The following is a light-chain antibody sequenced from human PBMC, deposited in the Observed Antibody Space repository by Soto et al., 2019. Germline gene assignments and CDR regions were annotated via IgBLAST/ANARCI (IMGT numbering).Light chain of an antibody. CDR2: QAS. CDR1: QSISRQ. V-gene: IGKV1-5*03. CDR3: LQYHSYWT. Sequence: DIQMTQSPSTLSASVGDRVSITCRASQSISRQLAWYQQKPGKAPNLLIYQASNLETVDPSRFTGSGSGTEFTLTISSLQPDDLASYYYLQYHSYWTVGQGTKVEVK. J-gene: IGKJ1*01.